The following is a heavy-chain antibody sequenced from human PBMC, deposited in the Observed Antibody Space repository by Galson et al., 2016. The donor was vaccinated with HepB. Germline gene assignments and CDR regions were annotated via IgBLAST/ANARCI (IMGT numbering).Heavy chain of an antibody. CDR2: VYHSGST. J-gene: IGHJ4*02. CDR1: GGSIKSFY. V-gene: IGHV4-4*09. D-gene: IGHD2-2*01. Sequence: SETLSLTCTVSGGSIKSFYWSWFRQPPGKGLEWIGYVYHSGSTNYNPSLNSRVTMSVDTSKNQFSLRVSSVTAADTAVYYCARYWSNSLDHCCQGTVVTVSS. CDR3: ARYWSNSLDH.